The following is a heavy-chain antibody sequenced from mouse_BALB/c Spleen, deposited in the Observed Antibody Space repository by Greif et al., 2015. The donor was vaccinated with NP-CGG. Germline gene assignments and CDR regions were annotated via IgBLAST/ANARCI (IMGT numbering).Heavy chain of an antibody. CDR3: AREDGNYVGAMDY. V-gene: IGHV2-9*02. D-gene: IGHD2-1*01. J-gene: IGHJ4*01. CDR2: IWAGGST. CDR1: GFSLTSYG. Sequence: QVQLKDSGPGLVAPSQSLSITCTVSGFSLTSYGVHWVRQPPGKGLEWLGVIWAGGSTSYNSALMSGLSISKDNSKSQVFLKMNSLQTDDTAMYYCAREDGNYVGAMDYWGQGTSVTVSS.